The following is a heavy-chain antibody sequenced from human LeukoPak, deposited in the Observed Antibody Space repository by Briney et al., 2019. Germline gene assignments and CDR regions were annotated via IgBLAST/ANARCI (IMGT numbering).Heavy chain of an antibody. V-gene: IGHV1-46*01. D-gene: IGHD2-8*01. J-gene: IGHJ4*02. CDR2: INLSGGST. Sequence: GASVKVSCKASGYTFTSYHKHWVRQAPGQGLEWMGKINLSGGSTTYAQKFQGRVTMTRDTSTSTVYMELSSLRSEDTAVYYCARDYVDDIPMIKDYWGQGTLVTVSS. CDR1: GYTFTSYH. CDR3: ARDYVDDIPMIKDY.